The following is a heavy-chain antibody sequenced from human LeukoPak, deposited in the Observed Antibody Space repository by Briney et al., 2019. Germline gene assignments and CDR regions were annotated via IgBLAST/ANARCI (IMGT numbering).Heavy chain of an antibody. CDR3: ARDQVNYYYGMDV. J-gene: IGHJ6*02. CDR2: ISSSGSTI. CDR1: GFTFSSYE. V-gene: IGHV3-48*03. D-gene: IGHD3-10*01. Sequence: GGSLRPSCAASGFTFSSYEMNWVRQAPGKGLEWVSYISSSGSTIYYADSVKGRFTISRDNAKNSLYLQMNSLRAEDTAVYYCARDQVNYYYGMDVWGQGTTVTVSS.